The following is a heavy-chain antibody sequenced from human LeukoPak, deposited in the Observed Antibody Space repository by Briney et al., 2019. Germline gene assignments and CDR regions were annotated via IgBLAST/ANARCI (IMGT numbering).Heavy chain of an antibody. V-gene: IGHV4-34*01. CDR1: GGSLSGYY. Sequence: SETLSLSCGVYGGSLSGYYWSWIRQPPGKGLEWIGEINHSGSTNHNPSLKSRVTISVDTSKNQFSLKVSSVTAADTAVFYCARGWGTAASPATLWGQGTLVTVSS. D-gene: IGHD6-13*01. J-gene: IGHJ4*02. CDR3: ARGWGTAASPATL. CDR2: INHSGST.